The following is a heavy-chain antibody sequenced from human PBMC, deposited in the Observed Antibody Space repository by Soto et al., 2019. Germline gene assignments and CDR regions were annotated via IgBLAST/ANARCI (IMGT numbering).Heavy chain of an antibody. D-gene: IGHD1-26*01. V-gene: IGHV4-4*07. CDR2: IFSSGRT. CDR1: GASLLSSY. CDR3: AKGWDVKYFDK. J-gene: IGHJ4*02. Sequence: PSETLSLTCSVSGASLLSSYWSWVRQPAGKGLEWIGHIFSSGRTSYNPSLKSRLTMLIDTSKNLFSLNLSSVTAADTAVYYCAKGWDVKYFDKWGQGTLVTVSS.